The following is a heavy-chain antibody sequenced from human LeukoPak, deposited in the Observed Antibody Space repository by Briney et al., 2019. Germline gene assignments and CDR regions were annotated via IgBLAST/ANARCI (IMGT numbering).Heavy chain of an antibody. D-gene: IGHD3-10*01. CDR3: ARVKTNAWFGELLSSYFDY. CDR1: GYTFTSYG. V-gene: IGHV1-18*01. J-gene: IGHJ4*02. Sequence: ASVKVSCKASGYTFTSYGISWVRQAPGQGLEWMGWISAYNGNTNYAQKLQGRVTMTTDTSTSTAYMELRSLRSDDTAVYYCARVKTNAWFGELLSSYFDYWGQGTLVTVSS. CDR2: ISAYNGNT.